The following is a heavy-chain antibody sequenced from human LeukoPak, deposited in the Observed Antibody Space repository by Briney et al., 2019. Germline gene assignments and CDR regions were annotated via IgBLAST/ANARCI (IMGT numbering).Heavy chain of an antibody. CDR3: ARGGGLDV. J-gene: IGHJ6*02. D-gene: IGHD3-16*01. V-gene: IGHV3-7*03. Sequence: GGSLRLSRAASGFTFSIHWMTWVRQAPGKGLEWVASINHNGNVNYYVDSVKGRFTISRDNAKNSLYLQMSNLRAEDTAVYFCARGGGLDVWGQGATVTVSS. CDR2: INHNGNVN. CDR1: GFTFSIHW.